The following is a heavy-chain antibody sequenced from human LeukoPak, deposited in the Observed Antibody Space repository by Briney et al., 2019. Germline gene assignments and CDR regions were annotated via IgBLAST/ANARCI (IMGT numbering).Heavy chain of an antibody. CDR2: SDPENGKT. J-gene: IGHJ4*01. D-gene: IGHD3-16*01. CDR3: AIDTVYYDPPTY. Sequence: ASVKVSCKASGYTFTGYYIHWVRQAPGQGLEWMGGSDPENGKTVYAQNFQGRVTMTKDTSTDTAYMELTRLTSDDTAIYYCAIDTVYYDPPTYWGQGTLVTVSS. CDR1: GYTFTGYY. V-gene: IGHV1-24*01.